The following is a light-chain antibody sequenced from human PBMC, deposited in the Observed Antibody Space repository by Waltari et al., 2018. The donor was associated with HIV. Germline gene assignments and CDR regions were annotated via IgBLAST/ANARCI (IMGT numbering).Light chain of an antibody. J-gene: IGLJ2*01. V-gene: IGLV2-23*02. CDR3: CSYAGSSTYVV. Sequence: QSALTQPASVSGSPGRSITTSSTGTGSDVGGFNFSSWYQQHPGKAPKLRIYEVSKRPSGVSNRFSGSKSGNTASLTISGLQAEDEADYYCCSYAGSSTYVVFGGGTKLTVL. CDR2: EVS. CDR1: GSDVGGFNF.